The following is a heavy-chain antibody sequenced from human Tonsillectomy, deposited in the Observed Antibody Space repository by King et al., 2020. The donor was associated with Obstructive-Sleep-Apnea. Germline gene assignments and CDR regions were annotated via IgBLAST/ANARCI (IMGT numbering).Heavy chain of an antibody. V-gene: IGHV4-59*01. Sequence: VQLQESGPGLVKPSETLSLTCTVSGGSISSYYWSWIRQPPGKGLEWIGYIYYSGSTNYNPSLKSRVTISVDTSKNQFSLKLSSVTAADTAVYYCARDIGFGVQRGYYYGMDVWGQGTTVTVSS. CDR3: ARDIGFGVQRGYYYGMDV. D-gene: IGHD3-10*01. CDR2: IYYSGST. CDR1: GGSISSYY. J-gene: IGHJ6*02.